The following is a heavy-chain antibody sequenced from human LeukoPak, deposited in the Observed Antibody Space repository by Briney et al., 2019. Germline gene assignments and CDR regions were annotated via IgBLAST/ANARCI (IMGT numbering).Heavy chain of an antibody. CDR1: GFTFSSYS. V-gene: IGHV3-48*04. CDR3: ARLPAYCSSTSCYYDY. CDR2: ISSASGSI. J-gene: IGHJ4*02. Sequence: PGGSLRLSCAASGFTFSSYSMNWVRQAPGKGPEWVSYISSASGSIYCADSVKGRFTISRDNAKNSLFLQMNSLRAEDTAVYYCARLPAYCSSTSCYYDYWGQGTLVTVSS. D-gene: IGHD2-2*01.